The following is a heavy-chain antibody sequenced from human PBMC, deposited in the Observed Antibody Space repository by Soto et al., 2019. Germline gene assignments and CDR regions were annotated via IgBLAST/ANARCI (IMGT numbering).Heavy chain of an antibody. CDR1: GDSISSYY. J-gene: IGHJ4*02. V-gene: IGHV4-59*08. CDR2: IYYSGST. CDR3: ARHNYGSGSTYFDY. Sequence: PSETLSLTCTVSGDSISSYYWSWIRQPPGTGLEWIGYIYYSGSTNYNPSLKSRVTISVDTSKNQFSLKLTSVTAADTAVYYCARHNYGSGSTYFDYWGQGTLVTVS. D-gene: IGHD3-10*01.